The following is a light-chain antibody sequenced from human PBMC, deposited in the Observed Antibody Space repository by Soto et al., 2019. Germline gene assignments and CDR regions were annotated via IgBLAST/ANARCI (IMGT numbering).Light chain of an antibody. CDR2: DVS. CDR3: SSYTSSGTLVV. V-gene: IGLV2-14*01. J-gene: IGLJ2*01. Sequence: QSALTQPASVSGSPGQSITISCTGTSSDVGGYNYVSWYQQHPGKAPELMIYDVSNRPSWVSNRFSGSKSGNTASLTIYGLPAEYEPDYYCSSYTSSGTLVVFGEGTKLTVL. CDR1: SSDVGGYNY.